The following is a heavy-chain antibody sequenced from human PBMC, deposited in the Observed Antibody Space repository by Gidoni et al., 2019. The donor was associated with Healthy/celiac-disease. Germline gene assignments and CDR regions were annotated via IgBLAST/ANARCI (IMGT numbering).Heavy chain of an antibody. CDR3: AKVLRGDSRHYVPYGDPGNYFDY. J-gene: IGHJ4*02. CDR2: ISGSGGST. Sequence: EVQLLESVGGLVQPGGSLRLSCAASGFTFSSYAMRWVRQAPGKGLEWVSAISGSGGSTYYADSVKGRFTISRDNSKNTLYLQMNSLRAEDTAVYYCAKVLRGDSRHYVPYGDPGNYFDYWGQGTLVTVSS. CDR1: GFTFSSYA. V-gene: IGHV3-23*01. D-gene: IGHD4-17*01.